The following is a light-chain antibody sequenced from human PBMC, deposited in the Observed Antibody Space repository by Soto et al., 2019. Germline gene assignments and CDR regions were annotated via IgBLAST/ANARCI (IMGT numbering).Light chain of an antibody. CDR2: GAL. V-gene: IGKV1-39*01. J-gene: IGKJ3*01. Sequence: DIQMTQSPSSLSASVGDRVTITCRAGQFIGKYLNWYQQKPGQAPKILIFGALYLEDGVPSRFSRSGSGPGFTLTISGLLPDDFATYICQQSYKAVSFGPGTTVEI. CDR3: QQSYKAVS. CDR1: QFIGKY.